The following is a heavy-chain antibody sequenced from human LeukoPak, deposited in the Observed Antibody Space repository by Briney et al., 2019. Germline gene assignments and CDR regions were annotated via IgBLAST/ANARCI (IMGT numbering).Heavy chain of an antibody. V-gene: IGHV3-30-3*01. J-gene: IGHJ4*02. CDR1: GFTFSSYA. CDR2: ISSDGSNK. D-gene: IGHD3-22*01. CDR3: ARQSDSSLPDY. Sequence: GGSLRLSCAASGFTFSSYAMHWVRQAPGKGLEWVAVISSDGSNKYYADSVKGRFTISRDNSKNTLYLQMNSLGAEDTAVYHCARQSDSSLPDYWGQGTLVTVSS.